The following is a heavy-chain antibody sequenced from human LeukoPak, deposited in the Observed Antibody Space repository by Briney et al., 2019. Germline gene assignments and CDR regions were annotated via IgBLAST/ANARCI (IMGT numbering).Heavy chain of an antibody. V-gene: IGHV3-74*01. J-gene: IGHJ6*03. CDR1: GFTFSSYW. CDR3: ARYCGSSRCLYYYHMDV. Sequence: GGSLRLSCAGSGFTFSSYWMHWVRQPPGKGLVWVSRINSDGSTTTYADSVKGRFTISRDDAKNSLYLQVNSLRAEDTAVYYCARYCGSSRCLYYYHMDVWGKGTTVTVSS. D-gene: IGHD2-2*01. CDR2: INSDGSTT.